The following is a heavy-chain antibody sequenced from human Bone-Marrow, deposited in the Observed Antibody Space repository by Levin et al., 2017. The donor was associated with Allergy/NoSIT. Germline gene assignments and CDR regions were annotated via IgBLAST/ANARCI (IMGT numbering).Heavy chain of an antibody. Sequence: GGSLRLSCAASGFTFSDYYMSWIRQAPGKGLEWVSYISSSSSYTNYADSVKGRFTISRDNAKNSLYLQMNSLRAEDTAVYYCAREGPYCSSTSCSPYYFDYWGQGTLVTVSS. V-gene: IGHV3-11*05. CDR1: GFTFSDYY. D-gene: IGHD2-2*01. J-gene: IGHJ4*02. CDR2: ISSSSSYT. CDR3: AREGPYCSSTSCSPYYFDY.